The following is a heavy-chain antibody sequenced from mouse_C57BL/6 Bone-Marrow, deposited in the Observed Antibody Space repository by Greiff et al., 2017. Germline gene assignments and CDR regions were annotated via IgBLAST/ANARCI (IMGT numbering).Heavy chain of an antibody. CDR1: GYTFTSYW. V-gene: IGHV1-64*01. CDR3: ARSVSDGYYYYAMDY. Sequence: QVQLKQPGAELVKPGASVKLSCKASGYTFTSYWMHWVKQRPGQGLEWIGMIHPNSGSTNYNEKFKSKATLTVDKSSSTAYMQLSSLTSEDSAVYYCARSVSDGYYYYAMDYWGQGTSVTVSS. CDR2: IHPNSGST. J-gene: IGHJ4*01. D-gene: IGHD2-3*01.